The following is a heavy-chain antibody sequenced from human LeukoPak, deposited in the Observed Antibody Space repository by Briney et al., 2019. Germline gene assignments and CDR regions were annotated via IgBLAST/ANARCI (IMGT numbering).Heavy chain of an antibody. J-gene: IGHJ4*02. Sequence: ASVKVSCKASGYTFTGYYMHWVRQAPGQGLEWMGGFDPEDGETIYAQKFQGRVTMTEDTSTDTAYMELSSLRSEDTAVYYCATPTPIVGATTGGLDYWGQGTLVTVSS. V-gene: IGHV1-24*01. CDR3: ATPTPIVGATTGGLDY. CDR1: GYTFTGYY. D-gene: IGHD1-26*01. CDR2: FDPEDGET.